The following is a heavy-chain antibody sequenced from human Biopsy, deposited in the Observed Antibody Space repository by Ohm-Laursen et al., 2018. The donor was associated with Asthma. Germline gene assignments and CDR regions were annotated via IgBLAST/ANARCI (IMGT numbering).Heavy chain of an antibody. Sequence: TLSLTCSAYGGSLSSFYWSWIRQSPEKGLEWMGYVYWTGSTNYSPSLKSRITMSVDTSKNRMFLELTSVTAADTAIYYCVRAVRNEQWLAPFDYWGQGKPVTVSS. CDR1: GGSLSSFY. V-gene: IGHV4-59*01. CDR3: VRAVRNEQWLAPFDY. CDR2: VYWTGST. D-gene: IGHD6-19*01. J-gene: IGHJ4*02.